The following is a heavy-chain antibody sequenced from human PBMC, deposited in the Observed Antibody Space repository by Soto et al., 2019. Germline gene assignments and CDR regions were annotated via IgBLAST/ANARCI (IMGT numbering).Heavy chain of an antibody. J-gene: IGHJ3*02. CDR3: ARVNDYGDYGAFDI. D-gene: IGHD4-17*01. Sequence: SETLSLTCTVSGGSISSYYWSWIRQPPGKGLEWIGYIYYSGSTNYNPSLKSRVTISVDTSKNQFSLKLSSVTAADTAVYYCARVNDYGDYGAFDIWGQGTMVTVSS. V-gene: IGHV4-59*01. CDR2: IYYSGST. CDR1: GGSISSYY.